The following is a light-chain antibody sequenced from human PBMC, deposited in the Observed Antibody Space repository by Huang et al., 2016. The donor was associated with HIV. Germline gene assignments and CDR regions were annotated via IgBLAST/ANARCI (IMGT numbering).Light chain of an antibody. CDR2: SAS. CDR3: QQTSSVPLT. V-gene: IGKV1-39*01. J-gene: IGKJ4*01. CDR1: QTISTF. Sequence: DIQMTQSPSSLSASVGDRISITCRASQTISTFLNWYQQKPGKAPKLLIYSASNLQSVFSSRFSGTGSGSLFTLTVTGLLPDDFATYFCQQTSSVPLTFGGGTKVEMK.